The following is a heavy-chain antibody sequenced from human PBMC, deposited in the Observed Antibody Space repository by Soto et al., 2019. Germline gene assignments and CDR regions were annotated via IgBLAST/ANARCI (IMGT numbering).Heavy chain of an antibody. D-gene: IGHD3-16*01. CDR2: INHSGST. V-gene: IGHV4-34*01. CDR1: GGSFSGYY. CDR3: AGGRPFDY. Sequence: SETLSLTCAVYGGSFSGYYWSWIRQPPGKGLEWIGEINHSGSTNYNPSLKSRVTISVDTSKNQFSLKLSSVTAADTAVYYCAGGRPFDYWGQGTLVTVSS. J-gene: IGHJ4*02.